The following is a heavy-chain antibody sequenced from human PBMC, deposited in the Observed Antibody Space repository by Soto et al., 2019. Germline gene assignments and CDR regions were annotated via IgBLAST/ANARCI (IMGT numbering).Heavy chain of an antibody. Sequence: ASVKVSCKASGYTFTSYAMHWVRLAPGQRLEWMGWINAGNGNTKYSQKFQGRVTITRDTSASTAYMELSSLRSEDTAVYYCASSITVPAAIGYWGQGTLVTVSS. V-gene: IGHV1-3*01. CDR3: ASSITVPAAIGY. CDR2: INAGNGNT. J-gene: IGHJ4*02. D-gene: IGHD2-2*02. CDR1: GYTFTSYA.